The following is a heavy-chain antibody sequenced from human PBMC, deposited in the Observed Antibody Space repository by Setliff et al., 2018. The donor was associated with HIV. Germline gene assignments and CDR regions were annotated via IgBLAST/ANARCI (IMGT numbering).Heavy chain of an antibody. CDR3: ARWHPPYGFWEEDY. V-gene: IGHV4-59*08. CDR2: VFYTGST. CDR1: GGSIRGYY. D-gene: IGHD3-10*01. J-gene: IGHJ4*02. Sequence: SETLSLTCTVSGGSIRGYYWSWLRQPPGKGLEWIEYVFYTGSTTYSPSLKSRLTISVDTSQHQFSLKLTSVTAADTAVYYCARWHPPYGFWEEDYWGQGTLVTVSS.